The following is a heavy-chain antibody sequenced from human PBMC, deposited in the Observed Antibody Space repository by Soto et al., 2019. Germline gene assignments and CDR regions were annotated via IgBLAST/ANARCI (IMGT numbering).Heavy chain of an antibody. J-gene: IGHJ5*02. V-gene: IGHV3-21*01. Sequence: EVQLVESGGGLVKPGGSLRLSCAASGFTFSSYSMTWVRQAPGKGLEWVSSISSSSSYIYYADSVKGRFTISRDNAKNSLYLQMNSLRAEDTAVYYCARGPYSSSWYESGGWFDPWGQGTLVTVSS. CDR2: ISSSSSYI. CDR3: ARGPYSSSWYESGGWFDP. CDR1: GFTFSSYS. D-gene: IGHD6-13*01.